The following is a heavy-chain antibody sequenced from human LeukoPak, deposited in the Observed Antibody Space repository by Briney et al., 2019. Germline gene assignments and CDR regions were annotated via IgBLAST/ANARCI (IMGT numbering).Heavy chain of an antibody. J-gene: IGHJ3*02. CDR2: IYYSGST. CDR3: ARHQVDYGDYVNAFDI. Sequence: SETLSLTCTVPGGSISSYYWSWIRQPPGKGLEWIGYIYYSGSTNYNPSLKSRVTISVDTSTNQFSLKLSSVTAADTAVYYCARHQVDYGDYVNAFDIWGQGTMVTVSS. D-gene: IGHD4-17*01. V-gene: IGHV4-59*08. CDR1: GGSISSYY.